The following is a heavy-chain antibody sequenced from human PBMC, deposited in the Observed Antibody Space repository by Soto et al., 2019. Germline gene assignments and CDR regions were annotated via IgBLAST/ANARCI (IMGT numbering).Heavy chain of an antibody. CDR1: GCSISSSSYY. V-gene: IGHV4-39*01. J-gene: IGHJ4*02. Sequence: SETLSLACTVSGCSISSSSYYWGWIRQPPGKGLEWIGSIYYSGSTYYNPSLKSRVTISVDTSKNQFSLKLSSVTAADTAVYYCASLRVDTAMVRLDYWGQGTLVTVSS. CDR2: IYYSGST. CDR3: ASLRVDTAMVRLDY. D-gene: IGHD5-18*01.